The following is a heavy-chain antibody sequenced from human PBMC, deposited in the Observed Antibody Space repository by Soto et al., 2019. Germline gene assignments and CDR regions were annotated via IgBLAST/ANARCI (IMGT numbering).Heavy chain of an antibody. Sequence: SETLSLTCTVSGDSVSSGSYFWSWIRQPPGRGLEWIGYIYYSGSTNYNPFLKSRVTISVDTSKNQFSLKLSSVTAADTAVYYCASYSSGWYDVIYWGQGTLVTVSS. D-gene: IGHD6-19*01. J-gene: IGHJ4*02. V-gene: IGHV4-61*01. CDR3: ASYSSGWYDVIY. CDR1: GDSVSSGSYF. CDR2: IYYSGST.